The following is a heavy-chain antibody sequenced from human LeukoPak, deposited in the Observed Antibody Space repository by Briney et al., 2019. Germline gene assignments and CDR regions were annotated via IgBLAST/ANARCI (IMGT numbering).Heavy chain of an antibody. Sequence: PGGSLRLSCAASGFTFNGYAMHWVRQAPGKGLEWVAVISYDGSNEYYADSVKGRFTISRDNAKNTLYLQLNTLRVEDTAVYYCARETWGGLDYWGQGTLVSVSS. CDR2: ISYDGSNE. D-gene: IGHD3-16*01. V-gene: IGHV3-30-3*01. CDR3: ARETWGGLDY. CDR1: GFTFNGYA. J-gene: IGHJ4*02.